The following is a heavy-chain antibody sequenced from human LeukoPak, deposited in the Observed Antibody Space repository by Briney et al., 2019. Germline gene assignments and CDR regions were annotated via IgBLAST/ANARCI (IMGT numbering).Heavy chain of an antibody. CDR1: GGSFSGYY. Sequence: SETLSLTCAVYGGSFSGYYWSWIRQPPGKGLEWIGEINHSGSTNYNPSLKSRVTISVDTSKNQFSLKLSSVTAADTAVYCCARGDKDVVVVAATLDYWGQGTLVTVSS. V-gene: IGHV4-34*01. CDR3: ARGDKDVVVVAATLDY. J-gene: IGHJ4*02. CDR2: INHSGST. D-gene: IGHD2-15*01.